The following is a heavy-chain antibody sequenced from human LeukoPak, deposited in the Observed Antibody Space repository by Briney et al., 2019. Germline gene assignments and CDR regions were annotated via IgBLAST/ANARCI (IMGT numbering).Heavy chain of an antibody. Sequence: PSETLSLTCAVYGGSFSGYYWSWIRQPPGKGLEWIGEINHSGSTNYNPSLKSRVTISVDTSKNQFSLKLSSVTAADTAVYYCARAYIVVVPAAMRYYYYYGMDVWGQGTTVTVSS. CDR1: GGSFSGYY. D-gene: IGHD2-2*01. V-gene: IGHV4-34*01. CDR2: INHSGST. CDR3: ARAYIVVVPAAMRYYYYYGMDV. J-gene: IGHJ6*02.